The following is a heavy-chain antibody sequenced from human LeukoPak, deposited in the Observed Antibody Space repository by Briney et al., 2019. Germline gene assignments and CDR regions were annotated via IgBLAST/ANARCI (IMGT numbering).Heavy chain of an antibody. CDR2: ISAYNGNT. J-gene: IGHJ6*03. D-gene: IGHD2-2*01. CDR3: ARDFVVVVPAAQSVYYYYYMDV. CDR1: GYTFTSYG. V-gene: IGHV1-18*01. Sequence: ASVKVSCKASGYTFTSYGISWVRQAPGQGLEWMGWISAYNGNTNYAQKLQGRVTMTTDTSTSTAYMELRSLRSDDTAVYYCARDFVVVVPAAQSVYYYYYMDVWGKGTTVTVSS.